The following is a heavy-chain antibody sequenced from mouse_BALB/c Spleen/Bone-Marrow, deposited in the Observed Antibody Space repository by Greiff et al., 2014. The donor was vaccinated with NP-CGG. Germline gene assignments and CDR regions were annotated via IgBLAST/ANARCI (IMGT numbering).Heavy chain of an antibody. V-gene: IGHV5-17*02. D-gene: IGHD1-1*01. CDR3: AAITTVGSRYAMDY. Sequence: EVMLVESGGGLVQPGGSRKLSCAASGFTFSSFGMHWVRQAPEKGLEWVAYISSGSSTIYYADTVKGRFTISRDNPKNTLFLQMHRRRPKAEAMDDYAAITTVGSRYAMDYWGQGTSVTVSA. CDR2: ISSGSSTI. J-gene: IGHJ4*01. CDR1: GFTFSSFG.